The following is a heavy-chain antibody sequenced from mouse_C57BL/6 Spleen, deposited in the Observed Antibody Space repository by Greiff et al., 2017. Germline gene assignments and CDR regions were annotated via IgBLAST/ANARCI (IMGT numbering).Heavy chain of an antibody. CDR2: INYDGSST. V-gene: IGHV5-16*01. Sequence: EVKLVESEGGLVQPGSSMKLSCTASGFTFSDYYMALVRQVPEKGLEWVANINYDGSSTYYLDSLKSRFIISRDNAKNIIYLQMSSLKSEDTATYYCATEDYYGSSYYFDYWGQGTTLTVSA. D-gene: IGHD1-1*01. CDR1: GFTFSDYY. CDR3: ATEDYYGSSYYFDY. J-gene: IGHJ2*01.